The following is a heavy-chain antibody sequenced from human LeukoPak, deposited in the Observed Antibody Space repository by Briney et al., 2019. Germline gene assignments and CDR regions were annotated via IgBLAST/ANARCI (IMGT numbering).Heavy chain of an antibody. D-gene: IGHD6-6*01. CDR2: ISTNGVNT. Sequence: GGSLRLSCQTSGFTFGNYAMSWVRQAQGKELEWISAISTNGVNTYYAESVKGRFTISRDNSRHTLSLQMNGLRADDTAVYYCAEGSAAARPYYFDSWGQGTLVAVSS. J-gene: IGHJ4*02. CDR1: GFTFGNYA. V-gene: IGHV3-23*01. CDR3: AEGSAAARPYYFDS.